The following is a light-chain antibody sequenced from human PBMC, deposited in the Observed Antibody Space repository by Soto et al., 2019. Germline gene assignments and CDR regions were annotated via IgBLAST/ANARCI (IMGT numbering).Light chain of an antibody. CDR2: NND. V-gene: IGLV1-44*01. CDR1: SSNIGANP. CDR3: EAWDDSLYGAV. Sequence: VLTQPPSASGTPGQRVTISCSGSSSNIGANPINWYQQLPGTAPKLLIYNNDQRPSGVPDRFSASKSGTSASLAISGLQSEDEADYYCEAWDDSLYGAVLGGGTKVTVL. J-gene: IGLJ2*01.